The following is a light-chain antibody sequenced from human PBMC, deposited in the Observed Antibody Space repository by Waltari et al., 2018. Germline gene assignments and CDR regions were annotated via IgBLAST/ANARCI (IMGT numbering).Light chain of an antibody. V-gene: IGLV3-21*01. CDR3: QVWDDTTNSGV. CDR1: NIESKS. Sequence: PSVSVAPGKTATLTCGGENIESKSVNWYQQKAGQAPVLVLFYDTDRPSGIPDRFSGSNSGNTATLTISWVEAGDEADYHCQVWDDTTNSGVFGGGTRLTVL. CDR2: YDT. J-gene: IGLJ3*02.